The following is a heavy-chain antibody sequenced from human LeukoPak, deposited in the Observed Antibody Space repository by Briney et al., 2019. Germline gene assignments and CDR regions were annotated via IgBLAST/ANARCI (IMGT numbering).Heavy chain of an antibody. CDR3: CTEPGSFGH. CDR2: ISYDGSNK. Sequence: GGSLRLSCAASGFTFSSYAMSWVRQAPGKGLEWVAVISYDGSNKYYADSVKGRFTISRDNSKNTLYLQMNSLRAEDTAVYYCCTEPGSFGHWGQGTLVTVSS. D-gene: IGHD3-10*01. J-gene: IGHJ1*01. CDR1: GFTFSSYA. V-gene: IGHV3-30-3*01.